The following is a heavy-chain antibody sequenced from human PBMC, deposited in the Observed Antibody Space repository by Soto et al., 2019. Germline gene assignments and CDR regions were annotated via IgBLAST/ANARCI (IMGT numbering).Heavy chain of an antibody. D-gene: IGHD1-1*01. CDR3: AREDILGTGSFDY. CDR1: GFSFIMYS. J-gene: IGHJ4*02. Sequence: EVHLVESGGGVVQPGGSLRLSCAASGFSFIMYSMHWVRQAPGKGLEWVSYISSNSATIYDTDSGRGRFTISRDKAKNSLYLQMNSLRDEDTAVYYCAREDILGTGSFDYWGQGTLVTVSS. V-gene: IGHV3-48*02. CDR2: ISSNSATI.